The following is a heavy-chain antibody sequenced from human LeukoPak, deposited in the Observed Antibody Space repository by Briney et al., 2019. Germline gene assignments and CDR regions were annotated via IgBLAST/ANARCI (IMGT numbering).Heavy chain of an antibody. V-gene: IGHV6-1*01. Sequence: SQTLSLTCVISGDSVSGSNGAWNWIRQSPSSGLEWLGRTYYRSKWYYAYAVSVKSRITINPDTSKNQFSLKLSSVTAADTAVYYCATWGRAVAGTFDYWGPGTLVTVST. CDR3: ATWGRAVAGTFDY. CDR1: GDSVSGSNGA. J-gene: IGHJ4*02. D-gene: IGHD6-19*01. CDR2: TYYRSKWYY.